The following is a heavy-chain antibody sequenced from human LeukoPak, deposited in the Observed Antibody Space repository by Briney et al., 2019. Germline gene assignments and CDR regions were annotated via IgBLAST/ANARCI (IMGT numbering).Heavy chain of an antibody. CDR2: ISAYNGNT. CDR3: ARYPLSYSGNWHYYFDY. V-gene: IGHV1-18*04. Sequence: ASVKVSCKASGYTFTSYGISWVRQAPGQGLEWMGWISAYNGNTNYAQNLQDRVFMNTDTSTTTAYMELRSLRSDDTAVYYCARYPLSYSGNWHYYFDYWGQGTLVTVSS. D-gene: IGHD6-13*01. CDR1: GYTFTSYG. J-gene: IGHJ4*02.